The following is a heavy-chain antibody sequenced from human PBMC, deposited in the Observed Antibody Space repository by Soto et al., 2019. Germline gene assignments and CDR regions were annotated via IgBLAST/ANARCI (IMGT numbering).Heavy chain of an antibody. V-gene: IGHV3-15*07. CDR1: GFTFSNAW. CDR2: IKSKTDGGTA. CDR3: TTDNVGGWLRSGH. D-gene: IGHD1-26*01. J-gene: IGHJ4*02. Sequence: EVQLVESGGGLVKPGGSLTLSCAGSGFTFSNAWMNWVRQAPGKGLEWVGRIKSKTDGGTADNAAPVKGRFSISRNDSKNTLYLQMNSLKSEDTAVYYCTTDNVGGWLRSGHWGQGTLVTVSS.